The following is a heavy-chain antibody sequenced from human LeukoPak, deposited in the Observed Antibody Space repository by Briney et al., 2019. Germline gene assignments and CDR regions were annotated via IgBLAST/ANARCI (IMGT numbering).Heavy chain of an antibody. Sequence: GESLKISCKGSGYSFTSYWIAWVRQMPGKGLEWMGIIYPGDSDTRYSPSFQGQVTISADKSINTAYLHWSSLKASDTAIYYCARPLSGSWYLDWGQGTLLTVSS. CDR2: IYPGDSDT. V-gene: IGHV5-51*01. D-gene: IGHD6-13*01. CDR1: GYSFTSYW. J-gene: IGHJ4*02. CDR3: ARPLSGSWYLD.